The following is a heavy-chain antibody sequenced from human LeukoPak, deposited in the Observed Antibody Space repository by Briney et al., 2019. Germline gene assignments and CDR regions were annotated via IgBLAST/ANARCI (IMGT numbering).Heavy chain of an antibody. J-gene: IGHJ6*02. D-gene: IGHD3-9*01. CDR1: GGSISSSNW. V-gene: IGHV4-4*02. CDR3: ARTPVEDYDILTGRPYYYYGMDV. CDR2: IYHSGST. Sequence: SGTLSLTCAVSGGSISSSNWWSWVRQPPGKGLEWIGEIYHSGSTNYNPSLKSRVTISVDKSKNQFSLKLSSVTAADTAVYYCARTPVEDYDILTGRPYYYYGMDVWGQGTTVTVSS.